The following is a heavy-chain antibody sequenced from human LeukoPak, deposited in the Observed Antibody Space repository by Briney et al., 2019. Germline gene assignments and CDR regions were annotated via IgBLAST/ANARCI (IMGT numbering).Heavy chain of an antibody. CDR3: ARTVEDWNYPYYYYYMDV. D-gene: IGHD1-7*01. CDR1: GGTFSSYA. Sequence: ASVKVSCKASGGTFSSYAISWVRQAPGQGLEWMGGIIPIFGTANYAQKFQGRVTITTDESTSTAYMELSSLRSEDTAVYYCARTVEDWNYPYYYYYMDVWGKGTTVTVSS. V-gene: IGHV1-69*05. CDR2: IIPIFGTA. J-gene: IGHJ6*03.